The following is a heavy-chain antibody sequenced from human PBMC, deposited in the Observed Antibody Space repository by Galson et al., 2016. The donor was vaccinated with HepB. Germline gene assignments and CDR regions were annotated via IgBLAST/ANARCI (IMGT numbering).Heavy chain of an antibody. D-gene: IGHD3-16*02. J-gene: IGHJ4*02. CDR1: GFTFSNYW. CDR3: AKSAHPGVSGRYLQFDY. CDR2: VNTGGSTT. Sequence: SLRLSCAAAGFTFSNYWIHWVRQAPGQGLVWVSRVNTGGSTTGFADSVKGRFTISRDNAKNTVYLYMNSLRAEDTGVYYCAKSAHPGVSGRYLQFDYWGQGTLVTASS. V-gene: IGHV3-74*01.